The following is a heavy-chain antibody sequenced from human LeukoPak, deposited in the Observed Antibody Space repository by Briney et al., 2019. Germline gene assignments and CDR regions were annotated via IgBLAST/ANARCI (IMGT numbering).Heavy chain of an antibody. CDR2: ISYDGSNK. CDR3: ARDVSSAMST. CDR1: GFTFSNYA. D-gene: IGHD3-22*01. V-gene: IGHV3-30-3*01. Sequence: GRSLRLSCAASGFTFSNYAMHWVRQAPGKGLEWVAVISYDGSNKYNADSVKGRFTISRDNSKNTLYLQMNSLRAEDTAVYYCARDVSSAMSTWGQGTLVTVSS. J-gene: IGHJ5*02.